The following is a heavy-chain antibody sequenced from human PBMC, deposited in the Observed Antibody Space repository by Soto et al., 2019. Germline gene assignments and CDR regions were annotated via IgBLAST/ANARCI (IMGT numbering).Heavy chain of an antibody. CDR2: IYPGDSDT. CDR3: ARRSVDIVATASDAFDI. Sequence: PGESLKISCKGSGYSFTSYWIGWVRQMPGKGLEWMGIIYPGDSDTRYSPSFQGQVTISADKSISTAYLQWSSLKASDTAMYYCARRSVDIVATASDAFDIWGQGTMVTVSS. D-gene: IGHD5-12*01. CDR1: GYSFTSYW. J-gene: IGHJ3*02. V-gene: IGHV5-51*01.